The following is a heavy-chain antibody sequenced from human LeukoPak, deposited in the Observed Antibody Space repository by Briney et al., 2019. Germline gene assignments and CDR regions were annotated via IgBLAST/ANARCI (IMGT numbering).Heavy chain of an antibody. Sequence: SETLSLTCTVSGCSISSYYWSWIRQPPGKGLEWIGYIYTSGSTNYNPSLKSRVTISVDTSKNQFSLKLSSVTAADTAVYYCASGRGRSSGPDYWGQGTLVTVSS. J-gene: IGHJ4*02. D-gene: IGHD3-22*01. V-gene: IGHV4-4*09. CDR3: ASGRGRSSGPDY. CDR1: GCSISSYY. CDR2: IYTSGST.